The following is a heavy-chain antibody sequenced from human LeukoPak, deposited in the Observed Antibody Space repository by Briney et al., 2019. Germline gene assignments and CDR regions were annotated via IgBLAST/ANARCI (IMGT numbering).Heavy chain of an antibody. CDR3: AREGDIVVVPAAPGDV. D-gene: IGHD2-2*01. CDR1: GFTFSSYW. J-gene: IGHJ6*04. CDR2: IKQDGSEK. V-gene: IGHV3-7*01. Sequence: GGSLRLSCAASGFTFSSYWMSWVRQAPGKGLEWVANIKQDGSEKYYVDSVKGRFTISRDNAKSSLYLQMNSQRAEDTAVYYCAREGDIVVVPAAPGDVWGKGTTVTVSS.